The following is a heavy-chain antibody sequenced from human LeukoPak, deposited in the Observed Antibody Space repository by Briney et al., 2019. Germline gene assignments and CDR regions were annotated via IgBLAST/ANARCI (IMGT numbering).Heavy chain of an antibody. V-gene: IGHV3-23*01. CDR3: AKDGDPLGSQWLLLSNWFDP. CDR2: ISGSGGST. CDR1: GFTFSSYA. D-gene: IGHD6-19*01. Sequence: GGSLRLSCADSGFTFSSYAMSWVRQAPGKGLEWVSAISGSGGSTYYADSVKGRFTISRDNSKNTLYLQMNSLRAEDTAVYYCAKDGDPLGSQWLLLSNWFDPWGQGTLVTVSP. J-gene: IGHJ5*02.